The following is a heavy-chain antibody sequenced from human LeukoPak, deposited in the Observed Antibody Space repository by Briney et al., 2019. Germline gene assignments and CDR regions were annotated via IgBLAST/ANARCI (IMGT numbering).Heavy chain of an antibody. J-gene: IGHJ4*02. D-gene: IGHD5-24*01. CDR1: GYTFTSYV. CDR3: ARSTRRDGYNYPQFDY. V-gene: IGHV1-3*01. Sequence: GASVKVSCKASGYTFTSYVMHWVRQAPRQRLEWMGWINAGNGNTKYSQKFQGRVTITRDTSASTAYMELSSLRSEDTAVYYCARSTRRDGYNYPQFDYWGQGTLVTVSS. CDR2: INAGNGNT.